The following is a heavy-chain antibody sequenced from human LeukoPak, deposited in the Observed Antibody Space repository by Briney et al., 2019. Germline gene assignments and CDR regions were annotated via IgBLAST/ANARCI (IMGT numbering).Heavy chain of an antibody. Sequence: GGSLRLSCAASGFTFSSYWMTWVRQAPGKGLEWVANINEDGSVKNYMDSVKGRFTISRDNAENSLYLQMNSLRAEDTALYHCARDRGYYGSGSSSWFDPWGQGTLVTVSS. CDR3: ARDRGYYGSGSSSWFDP. D-gene: IGHD3-10*01. J-gene: IGHJ5*02. V-gene: IGHV3-7*03. CDR1: GFTFSSYW. CDR2: INEDGSVK.